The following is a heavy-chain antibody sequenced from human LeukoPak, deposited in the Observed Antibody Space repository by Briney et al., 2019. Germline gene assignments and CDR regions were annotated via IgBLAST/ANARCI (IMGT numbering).Heavy chain of an antibody. D-gene: IGHD5-18*01. CDR3: ARLPLKQLWLRGMRDYYFDY. J-gene: IGHJ4*02. Sequence: SETLSLTCAVYSGSFSAYYWSWIRQPPGKGLAWIGEIHHSGSTNYNPSLKSRVTISVDTSKNQFSPKLSSVTAADTAVYYCARLPLKQLWLRGMRDYYFDYWGQGTLVTVSS. CDR1: SGSFSAYY. CDR2: IHHSGST. V-gene: IGHV4-34*01.